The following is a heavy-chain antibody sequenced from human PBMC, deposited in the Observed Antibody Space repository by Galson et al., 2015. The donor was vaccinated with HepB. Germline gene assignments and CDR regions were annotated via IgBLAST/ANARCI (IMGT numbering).Heavy chain of an antibody. CDR3: ARLKRVTRGAYYYYMDV. CDR1: GYSFTSYW. Sequence: QSGAEVKKPGESLKISCKGSGYSFTSYWIGWVRQMPGKGLEWMGIIYPGDSDTRYSPSFQGQVTISADKSISTAYLQWSSLKASDTAMYYCARLKRVTRGAYYYYMDVWGKGTTVTVSS. D-gene: IGHD3-10*01. CDR2: IYPGDSDT. V-gene: IGHV5-51*01. J-gene: IGHJ6*03.